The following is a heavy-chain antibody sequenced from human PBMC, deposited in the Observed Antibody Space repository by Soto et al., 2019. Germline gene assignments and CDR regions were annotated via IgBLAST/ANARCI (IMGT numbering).Heavy chain of an antibody. D-gene: IGHD3-3*02. Sequence: PGESLKISCQSSGYSFTTYRIGWVRQMPGKGLEWMGIISPGDSETRYSPSFQGQVTISADKSITTAYLRWSSLKASDTAVYYCARRGRDASILHYWGQGTLVTVSS. CDR3: ARRGRDASILHY. V-gene: IGHV5-51*01. J-gene: IGHJ4*02. CDR1: GYSFTTYR. CDR2: ISPGDSET.